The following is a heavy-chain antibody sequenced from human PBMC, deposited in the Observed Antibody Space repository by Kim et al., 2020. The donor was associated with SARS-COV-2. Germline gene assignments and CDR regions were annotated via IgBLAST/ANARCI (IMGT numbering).Heavy chain of an antibody. Sequence: FTISRDNAKNSLYLQMNSLRAEDTAVYYCARAAHVRHYDILTGYTLDYFDYWGQGTLVTVSS. D-gene: IGHD3-9*01. V-gene: IGHV3-11*06. CDR3: ARAAHVRHYDILTGYTLDYFDY. J-gene: IGHJ4*02.